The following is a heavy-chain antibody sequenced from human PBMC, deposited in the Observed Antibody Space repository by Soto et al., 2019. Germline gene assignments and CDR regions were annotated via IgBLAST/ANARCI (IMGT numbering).Heavy chain of an antibody. D-gene: IGHD5-18*01. CDR2: VSWTNISF. CDR3: AKDRNTAMVTGDFDY. CDR1: GFTFGDYA. Sequence: LRLSCAASGFTFGDYAMHWVRQVPGRGLEWVSGVSWTNISFGYADSVKGRFTISRDNARNSLYLQMNSLRREDTAFYYCAKDRNTAMVTGDFDYWGQGILVTVSS. J-gene: IGHJ4*02. V-gene: IGHV3-9*01.